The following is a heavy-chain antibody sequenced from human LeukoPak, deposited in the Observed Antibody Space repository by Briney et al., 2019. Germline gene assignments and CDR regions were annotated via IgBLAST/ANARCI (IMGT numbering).Heavy chain of an antibody. CDR1: GFTFSSYW. CDR3: ARGGTTFDY. Sequence: GGSLRLSCAVSGFTFSSYWMSWVRQAPGKGLEWVANIKHDGIEKYYLDSVKGRVTISRDNARNSLYLRMNSLRAEDTAVYYCARGGTTFDYWGQGALVTVSS. J-gene: IGHJ4*02. D-gene: IGHD4-11*01. CDR2: IKHDGIEK. V-gene: IGHV3-7*01.